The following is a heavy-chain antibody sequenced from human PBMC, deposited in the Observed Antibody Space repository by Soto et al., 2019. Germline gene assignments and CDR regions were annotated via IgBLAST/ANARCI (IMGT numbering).Heavy chain of an antibody. V-gene: IGHV4-59*08. CDR3: ARFFSFIAAAGPLFAY. Sequence: SETLSLTCTVSGGSISSYYWSWIRQPPGKGLEWIGYIYYSGSTNYNPSLESRVTISVDTSKNHFSLKLTSVTAADTAVYYCARFFSFIAAAGPLFAYWGQGSLVPVSS. D-gene: IGHD6-13*01. CDR1: GGSISSYY. CDR2: IYYSGST. J-gene: IGHJ4*02.